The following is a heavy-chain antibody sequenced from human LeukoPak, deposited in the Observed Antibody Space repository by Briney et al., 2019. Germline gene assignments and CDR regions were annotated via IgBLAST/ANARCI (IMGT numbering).Heavy chain of an antibody. J-gene: IGHJ4*02. D-gene: IGHD3-22*01. Sequence: ATVKISCKVSGYTFTDYYMHWVQQAPGKGLECMGLVDPEDGETRYAEKFQGRVTITADTSTDTAYMELSSLRSEDTAVYYCATNRVGGSGYGIDYWGQGTLVTVSS. CDR3: ATNRVGGSGYGIDY. CDR2: VDPEDGET. CDR1: GYTFTDYY. V-gene: IGHV1-69-2*01.